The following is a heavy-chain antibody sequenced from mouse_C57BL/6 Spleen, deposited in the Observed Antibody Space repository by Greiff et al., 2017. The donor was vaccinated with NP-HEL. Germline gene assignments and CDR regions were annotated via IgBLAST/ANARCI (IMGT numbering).Heavy chain of an antibody. J-gene: IGHJ4*01. Sequence: EVQLQQSGPVLVKPGASVKMSCKASGYTFTDYYMNWVKQSHGKSLEWIGVINPYNGGTSYNQKFKGKATLTVDKSSSTAYMELNSLTSEDSAVYYWARDGNSYYAMDYWGQGTSVTVSS. D-gene: IGHD2-1*01. CDR1: GYTFTDYY. CDR3: ARDGNSYYAMDY. V-gene: IGHV1-19*01. CDR2: INPYNGGT.